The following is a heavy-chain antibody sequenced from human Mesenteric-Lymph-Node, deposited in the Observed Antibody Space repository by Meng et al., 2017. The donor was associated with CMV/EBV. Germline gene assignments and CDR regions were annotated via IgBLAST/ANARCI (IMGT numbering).Heavy chain of an antibody. V-gene: IGHV3-48*03. D-gene: IGHD6-19*01. CDR3: ARGGLSIAVAVPDY. CDR1: GFTFSSYE. J-gene: IGHJ4*02. Sequence: GGSLKISCAASGFTFSSYEMNWVRQAPGKGLEWVSYISSSGSTIYYADSVKGRFTISRDNAKNSLYLQMNSLRAEDTAVYYCARGGLSIAVAVPDYWGQGTLVTVSS. CDR2: ISSSGSTI.